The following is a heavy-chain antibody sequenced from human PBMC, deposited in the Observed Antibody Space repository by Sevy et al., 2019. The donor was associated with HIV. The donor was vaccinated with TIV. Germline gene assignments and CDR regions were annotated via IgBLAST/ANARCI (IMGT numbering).Heavy chain of an antibody. CDR3: ARGGDWNQAFFHH. D-gene: IGHD1-1*01. J-gene: IGHJ1*01. V-gene: IGHV3-11*01. CDR2: ISGIGSTI. Sequence: GGSLRLSCAASGFIFSDYYMSWIRQAPGKGLEWVSYISGIGSTIYYADSVKGRFTISRANAKKSGHLKINGLRAEDTAVYYCARGGDWNQAFFHHWGPGTLVTVSS. CDR1: GFIFSDYY.